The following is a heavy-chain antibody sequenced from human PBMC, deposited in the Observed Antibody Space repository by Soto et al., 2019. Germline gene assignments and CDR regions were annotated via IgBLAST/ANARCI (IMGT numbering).Heavy chain of an antibody. Sequence: QVQLVESGGGVVQPGRSLRLSCAASGFTFSSYAMHWVRQAPGKGLEWVAVISYDGSNKYYADSVKGRFTISSDYSKNALYLQMNSLRAEDTAVYYCARSYNWNDGQDYWGQGTLVTVSS. J-gene: IGHJ4*02. D-gene: IGHD1-1*01. CDR3: ARSYNWNDGQDY. CDR1: GFTFSSYA. V-gene: IGHV3-30-3*01. CDR2: ISYDGSNK.